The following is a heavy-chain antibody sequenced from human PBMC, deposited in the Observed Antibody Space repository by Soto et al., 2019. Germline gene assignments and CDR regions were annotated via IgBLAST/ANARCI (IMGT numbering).Heavy chain of an antibody. CDR1: GFTFSSYS. CDR3: AGIHCSSTSCFYYYYYYGMDV. D-gene: IGHD2-2*01. CDR2: ISSSSSYI. V-gene: IGHV3-21*01. Sequence: GGSLRLSCAASGFTFSSYSMNWVRQAPGKGLEWVSSISSSSSYIYYADSVKGRFTISRDNAKNSLYLQMNSLRAEDTAVYYCAGIHCSSTSCFYYYYYYGMDVWGQGTTVTVSS. J-gene: IGHJ6*02.